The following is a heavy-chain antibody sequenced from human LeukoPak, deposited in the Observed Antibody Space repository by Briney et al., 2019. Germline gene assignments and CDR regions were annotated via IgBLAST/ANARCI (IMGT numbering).Heavy chain of an antibody. J-gene: IGHJ5*02. D-gene: IGHD3-10*01. CDR1: GLSLSSSGLG. CDR2: FYWVDDR. Sequence: SGPTLVKPTQTLTLTCTLSGLSLSSSGLGVGWIRQPPGRALEWLAFFYWVDDRRYSPSLKNRLTVTKDTSKNQVVLTMANMDPVDTATYFCARSWTAYSGSGPYYNNWFDPWGQGILVTVSS. CDR3: ARSWTAYSGSGPYYNNWFDP. V-gene: IGHV2-5*02.